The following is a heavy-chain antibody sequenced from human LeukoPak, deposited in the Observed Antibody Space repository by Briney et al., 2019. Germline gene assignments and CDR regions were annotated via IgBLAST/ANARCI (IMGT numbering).Heavy chain of an antibody. CDR3: ARDRYSNYYYYYYGMDV. CDR2: IKQDGSEK. V-gene: IGHV3-7*01. D-gene: IGHD4-11*01. Sequence: PGGSLRLSCAASGFTFSSYWMSWVRQAPGKGLGWVANIKQDGSEKYYVDSVKGRFTISRDNAKNSLYLQMNSLRAEDTAVYYCARDRYSNYYYYYYGMDVWGQGTTVTVSS. CDR1: GFTFSSYW. J-gene: IGHJ6*02.